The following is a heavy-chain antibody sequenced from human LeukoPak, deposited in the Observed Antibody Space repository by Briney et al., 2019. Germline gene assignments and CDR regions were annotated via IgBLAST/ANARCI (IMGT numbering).Heavy chain of an antibody. D-gene: IGHD5-24*01. CDR3: ARPDFDEMASHPYDL. J-gene: IGHJ2*01. CDR1: GYSISSGNY. Sequence: SETLSLTCSVSGYSISSGNYWGWIRQPPGKGLEWIGNIYHRGTSRYNPSLKSRVTISLDTSKNQFSLKLISVTAADTAVYYCARPDFDEMASHPYDLWGRGTLVTVSS. V-gene: IGHV4-38-2*01. CDR2: IYHRGTS.